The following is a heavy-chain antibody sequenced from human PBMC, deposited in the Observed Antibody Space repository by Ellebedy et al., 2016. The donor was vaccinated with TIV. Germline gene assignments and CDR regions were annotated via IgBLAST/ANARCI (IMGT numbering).Heavy chain of an antibody. CDR1: GFTFSSYW. CDR2: IKQDGSNK. J-gene: IGHJ4*02. V-gene: IGHV3-7*01. CDR3: ARDRYCTDDICYTNFDY. Sequence: GESLKISCAASGFTFSSYWMSWVRQAPGKGLEWVANIKQDGSNKYYADSVKGRFTISRDNAKNSLYLQMNSLRAEDTAVYYCARDRYCTDDICYTNFDYWGQGTLVTVSS. D-gene: IGHD2-8*01.